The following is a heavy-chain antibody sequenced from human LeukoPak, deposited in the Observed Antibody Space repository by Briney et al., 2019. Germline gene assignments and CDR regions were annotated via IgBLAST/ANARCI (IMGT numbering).Heavy chain of an antibody. CDR1: GFTFSSYS. D-gene: IGHD5-18*01. J-gene: IGHJ4*02. V-gene: IGHV3-48*02. CDR3: ASNAYSYGYGYFDY. Sequence: GGSLRLSCAASGFTFSSYSMNWVRQAPGKGLEWVSYISSSSSTIYYADSVKGRFTISRDNAKNSLYLQMNSLRDEDTAVYYCASNAYSYGYGYFDYWGQGTLVTVSS. CDR2: ISSSSSTI.